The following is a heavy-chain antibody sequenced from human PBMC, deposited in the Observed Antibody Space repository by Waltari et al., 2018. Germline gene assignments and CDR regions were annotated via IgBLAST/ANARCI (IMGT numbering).Heavy chain of an antibody. Sequence: QVQLVQSGAEVKKPGSSVKVSCKASGGTFSSYAISWVRQAPGQGLEWMGGIIPIFGTANYAQKFQGRVTITTDESTSTAYMELSSLRSEDTAVYYCARGGKSEVIAARPNYYYGMDVWGQGTTVTVSS. V-gene: IGHV1-69*05. J-gene: IGHJ6*02. CDR1: GGTFSSYA. D-gene: IGHD6-6*01. CDR2: IIPIFGTA. CDR3: ARGGKSEVIAARPNYYYGMDV.